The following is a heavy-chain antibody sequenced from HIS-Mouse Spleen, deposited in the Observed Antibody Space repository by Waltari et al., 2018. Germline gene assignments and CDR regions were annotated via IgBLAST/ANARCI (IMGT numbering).Heavy chain of an antibody. CDR2: IYYSGST. CDR3: AREIPYSSSWYDWYFDL. D-gene: IGHD6-13*01. Sequence: QLQLQESGPGLVKPSETLSLTCTVPGGSISSSMYYWGGIRQPPGKGLEWIGSIYYSGSTYYNPSLKSRVTISVDTSKNQFSLKLSSVTAADTAVYYCAREIPYSSSWYDWYFDLWGRGTLVTVSS. CDR1: GGSISSSMYY. J-gene: IGHJ2*01. V-gene: IGHV4-39*07.